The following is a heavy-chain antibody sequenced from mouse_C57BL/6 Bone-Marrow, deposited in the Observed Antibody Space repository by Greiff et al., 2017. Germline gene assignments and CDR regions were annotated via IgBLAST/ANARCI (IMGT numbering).Heavy chain of an antibody. CDR3: ARDKQLRLRTYFDY. J-gene: IGHJ2*01. Sequence: QVQLQQPGAELVKPGASVKLSCKASGYTFTSYWMQWVKQRPGQSLEWIGEIDPSDSYTNYNQKFKGKATLTVDTSSSTAYMQLSSLTSEDSAVYYCARDKQLRLRTYFDYWGQGTTLTVSS. D-gene: IGHD3-2*02. CDR1: GYTFTSYW. CDR2: IDPSDSYT. V-gene: IGHV1-50*01.